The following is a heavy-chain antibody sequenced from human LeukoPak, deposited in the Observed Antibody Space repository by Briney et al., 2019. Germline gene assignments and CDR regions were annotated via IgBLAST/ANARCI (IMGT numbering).Heavy chain of an antibody. CDR1: GGSISSTIYY. V-gene: IGHV4-39*01. J-gene: IGHJ4*02. D-gene: IGHD3-10*01. CDR3: ARQYGSGSYHDY. CDR2: VYYSGST. Sequence: SETLSLTCTVSGGSISSTIYYWGWIRQPPGKGLEWIGWIGTVYYSGSTSYNPSLKSRVTISVDSSKNQFSLKLSSVTAADTAVYYCARQYGSGSYHDYWGQGTLVTVSS.